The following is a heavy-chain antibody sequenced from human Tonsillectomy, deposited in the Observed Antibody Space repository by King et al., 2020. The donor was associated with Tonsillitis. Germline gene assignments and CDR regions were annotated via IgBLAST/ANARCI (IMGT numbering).Heavy chain of an antibody. D-gene: IGHD3-10*01. V-gene: IGHV3-23*04. CDR2: ISCGGGIT. J-gene: IGHJ4*02. Sequence: VQLVESGGGLVQPGGSLRLSCAASGVTFSSYAMILVRQGPGEGLEWVSAISCGGGITYYADSEKGRVTISRDNSKNTLYLQMNSLRAEDTAVYYCAKLGSFDYWGQGTLVTVSS. CDR1: GVTFSSYA. CDR3: AKLGSFDY.